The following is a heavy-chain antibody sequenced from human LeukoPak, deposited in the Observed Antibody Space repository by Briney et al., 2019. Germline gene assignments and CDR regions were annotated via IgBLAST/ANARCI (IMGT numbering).Heavy chain of an antibody. CDR2: IYYSGTT. Sequence: GSLRLSCAASGFTFSSYAMSWVRQPPGKGLEWIGIIYYSGTTYYNPSLKSRVTISVDTSKNQFSLKLSSVTAADTAVYYCAMVTHYYGMDVWGQGTTVTVS. CDR3: AMVTHYYGMDV. V-gene: IGHV4-39*01. D-gene: IGHD5-18*01. J-gene: IGHJ6*02. CDR1: GFTFSSYA.